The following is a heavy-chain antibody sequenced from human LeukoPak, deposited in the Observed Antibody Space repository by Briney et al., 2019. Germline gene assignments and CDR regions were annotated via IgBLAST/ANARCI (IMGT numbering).Heavy chain of an antibody. CDR3: ARGSSEGTFDY. V-gene: IGHV1-46*01. CDR1: GYTFTSYY. D-gene: IGHD1-26*01. J-gene: IGHJ4*02. Sequence: ASVKVSCKASGYTFTSYYMHWVRQAPGQGLEWMGIINPSGGSTSYAQKFQSRVTMTRDTSTSTVYMELSSLRSEDTAVYCCARGSSEGTFDYWGQGTLVTVSS. CDR2: INPSGGST.